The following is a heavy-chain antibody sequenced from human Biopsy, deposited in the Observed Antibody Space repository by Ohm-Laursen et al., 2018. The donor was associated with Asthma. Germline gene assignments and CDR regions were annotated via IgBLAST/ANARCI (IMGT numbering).Heavy chain of an antibody. CDR3: ARHWDWGSFFDY. CDR2: ISYTRSA. CDR1: GGSMSSSSYY. J-gene: IGHJ4*02. V-gene: IGHV4-39*01. D-gene: IGHD7-27*01. Sequence: SDTLSLTCTVSGGSMSSSSYYWGWIRQPPGKGLEWMGSISYTRSAYHNPSLKSRVTISVDTSKNHFSLKLSSVTAADTAVYYCARHWDWGSFFDYWGQGTPVTVSS.